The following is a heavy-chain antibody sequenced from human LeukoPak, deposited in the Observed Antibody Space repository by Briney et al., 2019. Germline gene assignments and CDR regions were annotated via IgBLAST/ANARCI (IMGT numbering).Heavy chain of an antibody. CDR3: AKDPGIAVAGKNY. CDR2: IRYDGSNK. CDR1: GFTFSSYG. J-gene: IGHJ4*02. V-gene: IGHV3-30*02. D-gene: IGHD6-19*01. Sequence: GGSLRLSCAASGFTFSSYGMHWVRQAPGKGLEWVAFIRYDGSNKYFADSVKGRFTISRDNSKNTLYLQMNGLRAEDTAVYYCAKDPGIAVAGKNYWGQGTLVTVSS.